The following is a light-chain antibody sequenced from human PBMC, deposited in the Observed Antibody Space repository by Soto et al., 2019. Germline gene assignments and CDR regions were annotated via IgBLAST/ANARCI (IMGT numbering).Light chain of an antibody. J-gene: IGKJ4*01. CDR2: SAS. CDR1: QGMSTY. CDR3: QQLNGYQLA. Sequence: DIQLTQSPSFLSASVGDTVTITCRASQGMSTYLDWYQQKPGKVPKLLIRSASTLQSGVPPRFSGGGSGTEVTLTMSTLQPDDSAIYYCQQLNGYQLAFGGGTNVQIK. V-gene: IGKV1-9*01.